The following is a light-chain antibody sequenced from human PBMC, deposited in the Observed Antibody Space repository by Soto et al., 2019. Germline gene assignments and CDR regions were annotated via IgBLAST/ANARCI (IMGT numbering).Light chain of an antibody. J-gene: IGKJ2*01. V-gene: IGKV3-11*01. CDR2: DAS. CDR1: QSVSSY. CDR3: QQRFNWPRFT. Sequence: EIVLTQSPATLSLSPGERATLSCRASQSVSSYLAWYQQKPGQAPRLLIYDASNRATGIPARFSGGGSGTGFSLTISSLEPEDFAVYYCQQRFNWPRFTFGQGTKLEIK.